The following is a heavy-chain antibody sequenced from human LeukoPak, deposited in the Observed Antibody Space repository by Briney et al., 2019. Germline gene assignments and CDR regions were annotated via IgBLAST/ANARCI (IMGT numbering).Heavy chain of an antibody. CDR1: GYTFTSYA. D-gene: IGHD6-19*01. CDR2: INAGNGNT. J-gene: IGHJ5*02. V-gene: IGHV1-3*01. CDR3: ARSSSGWYEDHWFDP. Sequence: GASVKVSCKASGYTFTSYAMHWVRQALGQRLEWMGWINAGNGNTKYSQKFQGRVTITRDTSTSTVYMELSSLRSEDTAVYYCARSSSGWYEDHWFDPWGQGTLVTVSS.